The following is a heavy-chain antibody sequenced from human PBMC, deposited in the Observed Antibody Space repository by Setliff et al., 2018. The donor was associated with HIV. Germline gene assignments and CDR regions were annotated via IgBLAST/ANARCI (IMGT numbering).Heavy chain of an antibody. Sequence: PSETLSLTCTVSGGSISSFYWSWIRQPPGKGLEWIGYIYYSGSTSYNPSLKSRVTISVDTPKTQFSLKLSSVTAADTAVYYCARHAPRNHDLAGVFYPYYMDVWGKGTTVTVPS. CDR2: IYYSGST. CDR3: ARHAPRNHDLAGVFYPYYMDV. V-gene: IGHV4-59*08. CDR1: GGSISSFY. D-gene: IGHD1-1*01. J-gene: IGHJ6*03.